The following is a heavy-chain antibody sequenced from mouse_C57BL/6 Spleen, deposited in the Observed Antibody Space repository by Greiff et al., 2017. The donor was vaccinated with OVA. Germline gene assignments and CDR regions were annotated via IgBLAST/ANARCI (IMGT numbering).Heavy chain of an antibody. CDR3: AIFITTVKVYYFDY. Sequence: QVQLQQSGPELVKPGASVKISCKASGYAFSSSWMNWVKQRPGKGLEWIGRIYPGDGDTNYNGKFKGKATLTADKSSSTAYMQLSSLTSEDSAVYFCAIFITTVKVYYFDYWGQGTTLTVSS. CDR2: IYPGDGDT. CDR1: GYAFSSSW. J-gene: IGHJ2*01. D-gene: IGHD1-1*01. V-gene: IGHV1-82*01.